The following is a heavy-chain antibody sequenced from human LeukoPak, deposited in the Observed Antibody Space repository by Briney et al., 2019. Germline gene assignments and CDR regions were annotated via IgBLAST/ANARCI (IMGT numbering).Heavy chain of an antibody. CDR1: GYSFTSYW. CDR3: ARLPMVRFEDGYFDY. Sequence: GESLKISCKGSGYSFTSYWIGWVRQMPGKGLEWMGIIYPGDSDTRYSPSFQGQVTISADKSISTAYLQWSSLKASDTAMYYCARLPMVRFEDGYFDYWGQGTLVTVSS. D-gene: IGHD3-10*01. V-gene: IGHV5-51*01. CDR2: IYPGDSDT. J-gene: IGHJ4*02.